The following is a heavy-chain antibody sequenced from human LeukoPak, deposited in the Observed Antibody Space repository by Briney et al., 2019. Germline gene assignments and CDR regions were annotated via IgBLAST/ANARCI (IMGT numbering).Heavy chain of an antibody. Sequence: SETLSLTCTVSGGSISSGSYYWSWIRQPPGKGLEWIGYIYYSGSTNYNPSLKSRVTISVDTSKNQFSLKLSSVTAADTAVYYCARGILADYWGQGTLVTVSS. V-gene: IGHV4-61*01. CDR3: ARGILADY. CDR2: IYYSGST. CDR1: GGSISSGSYY. D-gene: IGHD3-9*01. J-gene: IGHJ4*02.